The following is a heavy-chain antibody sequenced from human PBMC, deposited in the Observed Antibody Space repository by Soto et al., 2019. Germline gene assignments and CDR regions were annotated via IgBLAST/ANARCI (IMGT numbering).Heavy chain of an antibody. CDR2: IYYSGST. CDR1: GGSISSYY. V-gene: IGHV4-59*01. Sequence: SETLSLTCTVSGGSISSYYWSWIRQPPGKGLEWIGYIYYSGSTNYNPSLKSRVTISVDTSKNQFSLKLSSVTAADTAVYYCARGANYYDSSGYYFSGWFDPWGQGTLVTVSS. CDR3: ARGANYYDSSGYYFSGWFDP. J-gene: IGHJ5*02. D-gene: IGHD3-22*01.